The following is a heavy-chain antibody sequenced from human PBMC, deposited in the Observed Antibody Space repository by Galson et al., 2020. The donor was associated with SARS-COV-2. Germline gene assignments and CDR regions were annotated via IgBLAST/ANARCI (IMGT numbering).Heavy chain of an antibody. CDR3: ARLFQPTSSSQV. J-gene: IGHJ4*02. V-gene: IGHV4-4*07. Sequence: ETLSLTCTVSGGSISSYYWSWLRQPAGKGLEWIGRIYASGSTDYNPSLESRVTMSLDTSKNQFSLKLSSVTAADTAVYFCARLFQPTSSSQVWGQGTLVTVSS. CDR2: IYASGST. CDR1: GGSISSYY. D-gene: IGHD6-6*01.